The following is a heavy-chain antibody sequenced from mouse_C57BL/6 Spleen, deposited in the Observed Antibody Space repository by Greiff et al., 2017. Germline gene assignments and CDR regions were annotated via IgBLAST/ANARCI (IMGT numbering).Heavy chain of an antibody. J-gene: IGHJ2*01. CDR1: GYTFTNYW. D-gene: IGHD1-1*01. CDR3: ARRGNYYGSSSYYFDY. CDR2: IYPGGGYT. Sequence: VQLQESGAELVRPGTSVKMSCKASGYTFTNYWIGWAKQRPGHGLEWIGDIYPGGGYTNYNEKFKGKATLTADKSSSTAYMQFSSLTSEDSAIYYCARRGNYYGSSSYYFDYWGQVTTLTVSS. V-gene: IGHV1-63*01.